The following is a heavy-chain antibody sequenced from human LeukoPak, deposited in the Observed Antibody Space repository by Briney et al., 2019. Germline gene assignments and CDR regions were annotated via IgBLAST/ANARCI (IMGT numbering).Heavy chain of an antibody. CDR3: ARSAEYCTNGVCYYYYYMDV. J-gene: IGHJ6*03. Sequence: GGSLRLSCAASGFTVSSNYMSWVRQAPGKGLEWVSVIYGGGSTYYADSVKGRFTISRDNSKNTLYLQMNSLRAEDTAVYYCARSAEYCTNGVCYYYYYMDVWGKATTVTVSS. CDR2: IYGGGST. V-gene: IGHV3-53*01. D-gene: IGHD2-8*01. CDR1: GFTVSSNY.